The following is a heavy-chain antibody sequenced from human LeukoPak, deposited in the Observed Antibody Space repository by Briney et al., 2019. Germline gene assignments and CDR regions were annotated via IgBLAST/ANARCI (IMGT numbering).Heavy chain of an antibody. D-gene: IGHD3-16*01. V-gene: IGHV3-53*01. J-gene: IGHJ4*02. Sequence: PGGSLRFSCAASGFTVSSNYMSWVRQAPGKGLEWASVIYSGGNTYYSDSVKGRFTISRDNSKNTLYLQMNSLRAEDTAVYYCARGRGDYIWGSYLVYWGQGTLVTVSS. CDR2: IYSGGNT. CDR1: GFTVSSNY. CDR3: ARGRGDYIWGSYLVY.